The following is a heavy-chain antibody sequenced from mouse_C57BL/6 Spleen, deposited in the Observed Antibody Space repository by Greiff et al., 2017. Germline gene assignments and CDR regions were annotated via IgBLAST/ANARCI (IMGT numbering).Heavy chain of an antibody. D-gene: IGHD2-5*01. CDR2: ISYDGSN. Sequence: EVQRVESGPGLVKPSQSLCLTCSVTGYSITSGYYWNWIRQFPGNKLEWMGYISYDGSNNYNPSLKNRISITRDTSKNQFFLKLNSLTTEDTATYYCARDWVSCSNYVDYAMDYWGQGTSVTVSS. J-gene: IGHJ4*01. V-gene: IGHV3-6*01. CDR3: ARDWVSCSNYVDYAMDY. CDR1: GYSITSGYY.